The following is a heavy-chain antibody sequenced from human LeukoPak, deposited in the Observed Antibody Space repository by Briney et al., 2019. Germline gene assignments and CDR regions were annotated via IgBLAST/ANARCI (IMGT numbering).Heavy chain of an antibody. CDR1: GGSISSHY. V-gene: IGHV4-59*11. Sequence: SETLSITCTVSGGSISSHYWSWIRQPPGKGLEWIGYIYYSGSTNYNPSLKSRVTISVDTSKNQFSLKLSSVTAADTAVYYCARAPHKGNVDDDSSGYYLYFDYWGQGTLVTVSS. D-gene: IGHD3-22*01. CDR3: ARAPHKGNVDDDSSGYYLYFDY. CDR2: IYYSGST. J-gene: IGHJ4*02.